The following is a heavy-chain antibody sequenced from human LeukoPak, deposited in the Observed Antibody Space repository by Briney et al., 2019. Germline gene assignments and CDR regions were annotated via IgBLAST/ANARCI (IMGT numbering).Heavy chain of an antibody. V-gene: IGHV1-69*06. J-gene: IGHJ4*02. CDR1: GGTFSSYA. D-gene: IGHD2-8*02. CDR2: IIPIFGTA. CDR3: ARAFDRSNSPTGFDY. Sequence: ASVKVSCKASGGTFSSYAISWVRQAPGQGLEWMGGIIPIFGTANYAQKFQGRVMITADKSTSTAYMELSSLRSEDTAVYYCARAFDRSNSPTGFDYWGQGTLVTVSS.